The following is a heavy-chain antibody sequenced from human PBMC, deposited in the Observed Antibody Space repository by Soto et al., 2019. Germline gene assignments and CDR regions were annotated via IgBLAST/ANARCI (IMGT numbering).Heavy chain of an antibody. CDR2: ISDISSHI. V-gene: IGHV3-21*01. CDR3: ARVRSGGSGYFDY. CDR1: GFTFSIYT. J-gene: IGHJ4*02. Sequence: GGSLRLSCAASGFTFSIYTMTWVHQAPGKGLEWISSISDISSHIYYSDSVRGRFTVSRDNAKNSLYLEVSSLRAEDTAVYYCARVRSGGSGYFDYWGQGTLVTVSS. D-gene: IGHD2-15*01.